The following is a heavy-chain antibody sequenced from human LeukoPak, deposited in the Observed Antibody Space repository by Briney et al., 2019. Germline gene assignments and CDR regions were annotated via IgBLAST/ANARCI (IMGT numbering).Heavy chain of an antibody. Sequence: GGSLRLSCAASGLTLSDYYMSWIRQAPGKGLEWVSYISSSGSTIYYADSVKGRFTISRDNAKNSLYLQMNSLRAEDTAVYYCARDRMATISDYWGQGTLVTVSS. J-gene: IGHJ4*02. V-gene: IGHV3-11*01. CDR3: ARDRMATISDY. D-gene: IGHD5-24*01. CDR1: GLTLSDYY. CDR2: ISSSGSTI.